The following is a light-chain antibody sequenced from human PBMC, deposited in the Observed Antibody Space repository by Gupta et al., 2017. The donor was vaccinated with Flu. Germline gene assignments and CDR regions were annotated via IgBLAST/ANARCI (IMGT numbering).Light chain of an antibody. J-gene: IGLJ3*02. CDR2: QDN. V-gene: IGLV3-1*01. CDR3: QAWDSTSDHWV. CDR1: KVGDRY. Sequence: GQTASITCSGEKVGDRYACWYQQKPGQSPVLVIYQDNKRPSGIPERFSGSNSGNMATLTISGTQLVDEADYFCQAWDSTSDHWVFGGGNKLTVL.